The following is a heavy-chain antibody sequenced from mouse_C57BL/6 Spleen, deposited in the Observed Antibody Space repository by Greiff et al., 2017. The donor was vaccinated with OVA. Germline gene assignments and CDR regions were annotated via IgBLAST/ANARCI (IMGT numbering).Heavy chain of an antibody. CDR2: INPNNGGT. D-gene: IGHD1-1*01. Sequence: EVQLQQSGPELVKPGASVKISCKASGYTFTDYYMNWVKQSHGKSLEWIGDINPNNGGTSYNQKFKGKATLTVDKSSSTAYMELRSLTSEDSAVYYCARCTTVRAEAHYWYFDVWGTGTTVTVSS. CDR1: GYTFTDYY. CDR3: ARCTTVRAEAHYWYFDV. V-gene: IGHV1-26*01. J-gene: IGHJ1*03.